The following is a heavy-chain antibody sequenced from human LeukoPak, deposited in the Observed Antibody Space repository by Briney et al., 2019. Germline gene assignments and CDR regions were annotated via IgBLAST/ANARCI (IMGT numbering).Heavy chain of an antibody. CDR3: ARAEDYDFWSGYSWYFQH. V-gene: IGHV3-7*01. CDR2: IKQDGSEK. J-gene: IGHJ1*01. D-gene: IGHD3-3*01. CDR1: GFTFSSYW. Sequence: GGSLRLSCAASGFTFSSYWMSWVRQAPGKGLEWVANIKQDGSEKYYVDSVKGRLTISRDNAKNSLYLQMNSLRAEDTAVYYCARAEDYDFWSGYSWYFQHWGQGTLVTVSS.